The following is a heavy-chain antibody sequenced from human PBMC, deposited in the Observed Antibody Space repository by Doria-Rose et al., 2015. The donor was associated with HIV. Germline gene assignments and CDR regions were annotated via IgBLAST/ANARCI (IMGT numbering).Heavy chain of an antibody. CDR3: ARGTDDYYYYYMDV. J-gene: IGHJ6*03. Sequence: GCIRQPPGKGLEWIVSMYYSGSTYYNPSLKSRVTISVDTSKNQFSLKLSSVTAADTAVYYCARGTDDYYYYYMDVWGKGTTVTVSS. D-gene: IGHD1-1*01. V-gene: IGHV4-39*07. CDR2: MYYSGST.